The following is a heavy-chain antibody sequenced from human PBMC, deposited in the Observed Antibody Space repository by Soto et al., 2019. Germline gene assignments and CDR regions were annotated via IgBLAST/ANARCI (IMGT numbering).Heavy chain of an antibody. V-gene: IGHV5-51*01. J-gene: IGHJ6*02. D-gene: IGHD6-13*01. CDR1: GYSFTSYW. CDR2: IYPGDSDT. Sequence: PGESLKISCKGSGYSFTSYWIGWVRQMPGKGLEWMGIIYPGDSDTRYSPSFQGQVTISADKSISTAYLQWSSLKASDTAMYYCAGRLGVAAAGREIVHYGMDVWGQGTTVTVSS. CDR3: AGRLGVAAAGREIVHYGMDV.